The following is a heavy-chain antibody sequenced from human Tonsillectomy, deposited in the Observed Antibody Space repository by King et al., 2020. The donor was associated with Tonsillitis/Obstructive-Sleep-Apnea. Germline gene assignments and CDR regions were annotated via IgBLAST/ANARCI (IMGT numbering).Heavy chain of an antibody. CDR2: INHSGST. CDR1: GGSFSGYY. CDR3: ARGLMELRARSYYYYMDV. V-gene: IGHV4-34*01. J-gene: IGHJ6*03. D-gene: IGHD1-7*01. Sequence: VQLQQWGAGLLKPSETLSLTCAVYGGSFSGYYWSWIRQPPGKGLEWIGEINHSGSTNYNPSLKSRVTISVDTSKKQFSLKLSSVTAADTAVYYCARGLMELRARSYYYYMDVWGKGTTVTVSS.